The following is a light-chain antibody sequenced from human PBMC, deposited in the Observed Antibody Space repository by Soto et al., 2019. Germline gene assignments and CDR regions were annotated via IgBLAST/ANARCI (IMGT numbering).Light chain of an antibody. V-gene: IGKV3-20*01. CDR2: AAS. J-gene: IGKJ2*01. Sequence: EIVLTQSPGTLSLSPGERATISCRASQSVGGNYLAWDQQKPGQAPRLLVYAASTRSTGIPDRFSGSGSGTDFSRTIRRLEPEEFAVYACQQDGSSVRTFGQGTKREI. CDR1: QSVGGNY. CDR3: QQDGSSVRT.